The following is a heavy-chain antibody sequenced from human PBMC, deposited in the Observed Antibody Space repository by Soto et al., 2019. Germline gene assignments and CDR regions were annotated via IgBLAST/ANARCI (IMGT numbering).Heavy chain of an antibody. CDR1: GGTFISYA. CDR3: ARAVGPGGRRSSYYYCMDV. V-gene: IGHV1-69*12. Sequence: QVQLVQSGAEVTKPGSSVKVSCKASGGTFISYAISWVRQAPGQGLEWMGGIIPIFGTANYAQQFQGRVTIPADDATSKAYMGLRNRRSEDTAVYYCARAVGPGGRRSSYYYCMDVWGQGTTVTVSS. D-gene: IGHD2-2*01. J-gene: IGHJ6*01. CDR2: IIPIFGTA.